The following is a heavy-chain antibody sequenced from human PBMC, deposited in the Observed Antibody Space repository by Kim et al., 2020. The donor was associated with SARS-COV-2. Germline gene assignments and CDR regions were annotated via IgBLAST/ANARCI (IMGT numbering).Heavy chain of an antibody. CDR2: ISGSGGST. Sequence: GGSLRLSCAASGFTFSSYAMSWVRQAPGKGLEWVSAISGSGGSTYYADSVKGRFTISRDNSKNTLYLQMNSLRAEDTAVYYCATGAYCSSTSCFPTFNWFDPWGQGTLVTVSS. D-gene: IGHD2-2*01. CDR1: GFTFSSYA. V-gene: IGHV3-23*01. CDR3: ATGAYCSSTSCFPTFNWFDP. J-gene: IGHJ5*02.